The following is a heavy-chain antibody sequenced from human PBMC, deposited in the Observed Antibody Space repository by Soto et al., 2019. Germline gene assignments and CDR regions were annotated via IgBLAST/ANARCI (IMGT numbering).Heavy chain of an antibody. Sequence: SETLSLTCAVYGGFLSESYWTWVRQPPGKGLEWIGEINHVGGTNYNPSLKSRVTMSVDTSQNQFSLRLISVTAADTAMYFCVRIRYQLPSSVLWLDPWGQGTPVTVSS. CDR1: GGFLSESY. V-gene: IGHV4-34*01. D-gene: IGHD3-16*01. CDR3: VRIRYQLPSSVLWLDP. J-gene: IGHJ5*02. CDR2: INHVGGT.